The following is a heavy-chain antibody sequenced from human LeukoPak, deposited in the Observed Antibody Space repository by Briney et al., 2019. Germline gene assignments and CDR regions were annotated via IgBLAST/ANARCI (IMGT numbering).Heavy chain of an antibody. CDR2: INHSGST. V-gene: IGHV4-34*01. D-gene: IGHD3-9*01. CDR3: QAENGIRYFDWSKPTQYYYGMDV. CDR1: GGSFSGNY. J-gene: IGHJ6*04. Sequence: SETLPLTCAVYGGSFSGNYWSCIRQPPGKALNWIGEINHSGSTNYNPSLKSRVTISVDTSKNQFSLKLSSVTAADTAVYFFQAENGIRYFDWSKPTQYYYGMDVWGKGTTVTVSS.